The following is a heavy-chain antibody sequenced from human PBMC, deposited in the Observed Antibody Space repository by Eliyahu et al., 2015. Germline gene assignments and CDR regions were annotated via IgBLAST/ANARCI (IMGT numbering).Heavy chain of an antibody. D-gene: IGHD2-2*02. J-gene: IGHJ4*02. CDR1: GFTFSNAW. CDR2: IKSKTDGGTT. V-gene: IGHV3-15*01. CDR3: TTDGEYCSSTSCYNY. Sequence: EVQLVESGGGLVKPGGSLRLSCAASGFTFSNAWMSWVRQAPGKGLEWVGRIKSKTDGGTTDYAAPVKGRFTISRDDSKNTLYLQMNSLKTEDTAVYYCTTDGEYCSSTSCYNYWGQGTLVTVSS.